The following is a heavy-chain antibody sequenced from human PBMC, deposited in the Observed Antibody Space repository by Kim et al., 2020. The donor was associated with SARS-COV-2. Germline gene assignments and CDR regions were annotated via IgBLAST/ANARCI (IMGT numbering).Heavy chain of an antibody. CDR1: GYTFTSYG. CDR2: ISAYNGNT. CDR3: ARDDCSGGSCYGRNNYYYYGMDV. V-gene: IGHV1-18*01. J-gene: IGHJ6*02. Sequence: ASVKVSCKASGYTFTSYGISWVRQAPGQWLEWMGWISAYNGNTNYAQKLQGRVTMTTDTSTSTAYMELRSLRSDDTDVYYCARDDCSGGSCYGRNNYYYYGMDVWGQGTTVTVSS. D-gene: IGHD2-15*01.